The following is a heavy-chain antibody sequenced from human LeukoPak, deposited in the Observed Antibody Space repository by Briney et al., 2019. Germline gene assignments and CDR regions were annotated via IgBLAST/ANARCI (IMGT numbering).Heavy chain of an antibody. V-gene: IGHV3-7*01. CDR3: TREAAAGIDY. D-gene: IGHD6-13*01. J-gene: IGHJ4*02. Sequence: GGSLRLSCAASGFTFSTYWMSWVRQAPGKGLEWVANIKQDGSEKYYLDSVKGRFTISRDNAKNSLYLQMNSLRTEDTAVYFCTREAAAGIDYWGQGTLVTASS. CDR1: GFTFSTYW. CDR2: IKQDGSEK.